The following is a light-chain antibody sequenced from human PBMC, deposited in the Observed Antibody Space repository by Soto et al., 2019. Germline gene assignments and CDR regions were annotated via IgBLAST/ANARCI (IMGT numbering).Light chain of an antibody. J-gene: IGKJ4*01. CDR2: DAS. CDR3: QQRYSWPPLT. V-gene: IGKV3-11*01. Sequence: EIVLTQSPATLSLSPGERATLSCRASQSVISYLAWYQQKPGQAPRLLIYDASNRAPGIPARFSGSGSGTDSPLPISSLGPKDLAVYYCQQRYSWPPLTFGGGTKVEIK. CDR1: QSVISY.